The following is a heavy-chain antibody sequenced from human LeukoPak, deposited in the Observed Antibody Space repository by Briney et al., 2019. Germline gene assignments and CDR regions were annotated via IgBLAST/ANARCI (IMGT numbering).Heavy chain of an antibody. CDR2: IHGDGSAT. CDR3: AAVNAYDFWSGYLTPDAFDI. CDR1: GFPFSHFA. Sequence: GGSLRLSCGASGFPFSHFAMTWVRQTPGRGLEWVATIHGDGSATHYADSVKGRFAISRDNSKNTLYLQMNSLRAEDTAVYYCAAVNAYDFWSGYLTPDAFDIWGQGTMVTVSS. V-gene: IGHV3-23*01. J-gene: IGHJ3*02. D-gene: IGHD3-3*01.